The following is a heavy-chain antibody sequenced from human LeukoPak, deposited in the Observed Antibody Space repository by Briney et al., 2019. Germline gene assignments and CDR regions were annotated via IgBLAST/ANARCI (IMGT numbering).Heavy chain of an antibody. D-gene: IGHD3-10*01. CDR2: IYSGGST. V-gene: IGHV3-66*01. Sequence: QTGGSLRLSCAASGFTVSSNYMSWVRQAPGKGLEWVLVIYSGGSTYYADSVKGRFTISRDNSKNTLYLQMNSLRAEDTAVYYCARETYSGSLYWGQGTLVTVSS. CDR1: GFTVSSNY. J-gene: IGHJ4*02. CDR3: ARETYSGSLY.